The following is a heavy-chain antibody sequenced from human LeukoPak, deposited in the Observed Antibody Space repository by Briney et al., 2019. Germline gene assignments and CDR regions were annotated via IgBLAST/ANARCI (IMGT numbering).Heavy chain of an antibody. Sequence: PGGSLRLSCAASGFTFSSYSMNWVRQAPGKGLEWVSSISSSSSYIYYADSVKGRFTISRDNAKNSLYLHMNSLRAEDTAVYYCARDRGGKIAARVDYWGQGTLVTVSS. CDR1: GFTFSSYS. J-gene: IGHJ4*02. V-gene: IGHV3-21*01. CDR3: ARDRGGKIAARVDY. D-gene: IGHD6-6*01. CDR2: ISSSSSYI.